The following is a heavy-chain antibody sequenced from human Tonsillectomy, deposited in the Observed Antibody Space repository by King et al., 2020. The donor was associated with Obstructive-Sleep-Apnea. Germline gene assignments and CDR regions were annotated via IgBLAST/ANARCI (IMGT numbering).Heavy chain of an antibody. D-gene: IGHD1-1*01. J-gene: IGHJ4*02. V-gene: IGHV1-46*01. CDR3: ARDTPEASNFYYFDY. CDR2: INPSGGST. Sequence: QLVQSGAEVKKPGASVKVSCKASGYTFTSYYMHWVRQAPGQGLEWMGIINPSGGSTRYAQKFQGRVTMTRDTSTSTVYMELSSLRSEDTAVYYCARDTPEASNFYYFDYWGQGTLVTVSS. CDR1: GYTFTSYY.